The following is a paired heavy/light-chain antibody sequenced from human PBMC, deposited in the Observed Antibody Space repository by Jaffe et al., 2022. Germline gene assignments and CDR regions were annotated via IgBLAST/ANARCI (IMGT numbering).Light chain of an antibody. CDR1: QSVSSNY. J-gene: IGKJ1*01. CDR3: QQNGSSPPWT. V-gene: IGKV3-20*01. Sequence: EIVLTQSPGTLSLSPGERATLSCRASQSVSSNYLAWYQQKPGQAPRLLIYGASSRATGIPDRFSGSGSGTDFTLTISRLEPEDFAVYYCQQNGSSPPWTFGQGTKVEIK. CDR2: GAS.
Heavy chain of an antibody. J-gene: IGHJ3*02. Sequence: QVQLQESGPGLVKPSQTLSLTCTVSGGSISSGGFYWSWIRQPAGKGLEWIGRIYTSGSTNYNPSLKSRVTISVDTSKNQFSLNLSSVTAADTAVYYCARDYYDSSGYYYARGVFDIWGQGTMVTVSS. D-gene: IGHD3-22*01. CDR3: ARDYYDSSGYYYARGVFDI. CDR1: GGSISSGGFY. CDR2: IYTSGST. V-gene: IGHV4-61*02.